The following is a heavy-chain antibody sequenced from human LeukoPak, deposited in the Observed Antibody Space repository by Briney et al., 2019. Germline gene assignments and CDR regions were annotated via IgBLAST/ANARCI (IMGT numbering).Heavy chain of an antibody. Sequence: KPSETLSLTCTVSGGSISSYYWSWIRQPPGKGLEWIGYIYYSGSTNYNPSLKSRVTISVDTSMNQFSLKLSSVTAADTAVYYCATDYCSSTSCSPDAFDIWGQGTMVTVSS. CDR3: ATDYCSSTSCSPDAFDI. CDR2: IYYSGST. CDR1: GGSISSYY. J-gene: IGHJ3*02. D-gene: IGHD2-2*01. V-gene: IGHV4-59*01.